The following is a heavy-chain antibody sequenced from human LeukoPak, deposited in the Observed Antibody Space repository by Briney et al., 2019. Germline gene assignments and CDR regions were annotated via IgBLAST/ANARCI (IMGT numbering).Heavy chain of an antibody. CDR3: VRTGQYAEIEWH. D-gene: IGHD3-3*01. J-gene: IGHJ4*02. V-gene: IGHV4-59*12. Sequence: PSETLSLTCGVSGSSISGFYWSWLRQPPGKGLQWIGYIDKSGKPNYNTSLKSRVTISADTSKRHFSLELSAVTAADTALYYCVRTGQYAEIEWHWGRGTLVTVSS. CDR2: IDKSGKP. CDR1: GSSISGFY.